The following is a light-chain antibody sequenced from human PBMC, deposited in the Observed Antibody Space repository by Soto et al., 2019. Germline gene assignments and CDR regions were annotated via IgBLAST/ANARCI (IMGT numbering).Light chain of an antibody. CDR1: SNDVGGYDL. J-gene: IGLJ2*01. CDR2: EAT. V-gene: IGLV2-23*02. Sequence: QSALTQPASVSGSPGQSITISCTGTSNDVGGYDLVSWYQHHPGKDPKLIIYEATKRPSGVSDRFSGSKSGNTASLTISALQAEDEADYSCCSFAGGATFVFGGGTKLTVL. CDR3: CSFAGGATFV.